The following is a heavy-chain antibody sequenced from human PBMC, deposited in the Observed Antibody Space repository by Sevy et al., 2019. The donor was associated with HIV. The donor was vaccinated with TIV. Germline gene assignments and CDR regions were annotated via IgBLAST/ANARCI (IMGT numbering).Heavy chain of an antibody. V-gene: IGHV3-11*01. Sequence: GGSLRLSCAASGFPFSDYYMSWMRQAPGEGLEWASYISRNGTTINYADSVKGRFTISRDNAKNSLYLQMNSLRAEDTAVYYCARAGDDYSTKTACNKNWFDPWGQGTLVTVSS. J-gene: IGHJ5*02. CDR1: GFPFSDYY. D-gene: IGHD5-12*01. CDR3: ARAGDDYSTKTACNKNWFDP. CDR2: ISRNGTTI.